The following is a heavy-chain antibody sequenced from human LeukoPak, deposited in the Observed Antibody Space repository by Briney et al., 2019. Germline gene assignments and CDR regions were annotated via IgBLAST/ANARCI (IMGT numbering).Heavy chain of an antibody. J-gene: IGHJ4*02. Sequence: SETLSLTCTVSGGSISSYYWSWIRQPPGKGLEWIGYIYYSGSTNYNPSLKSRVTISVDTSKNQFSLKLSSVTAADTAVYYCAIAEHGYNYYFDYWGQGSLVTVSS. CDR3: AIAEHGYNYYFDY. CDR1: GGSISSYY. D-gene: IGHD5-24*01. CDR2: IYYSGST. V-gene: IGHV4-59*08.